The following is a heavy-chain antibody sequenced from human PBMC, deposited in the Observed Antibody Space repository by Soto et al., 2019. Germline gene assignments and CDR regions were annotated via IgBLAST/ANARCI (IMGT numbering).Heavy chain of an antibody. V-gene: IGHV4-34*12. CDR3: SRVGPHFSSVRCNFASRWLDP. J-gene: IGHJ5*02. Sequence: QVQVQQWGAGLLKPSETLSLTCAVHGGSFSGFSWSWIRQSPGKGLEWFAEIIHGGATHYNPSLKSRVTISLDTAKNQYSLYLTSVTAAVTAVYYCSRVGPHFSSVRCNFASRWLDPGGQGSLVTVSS. CDR2: IIHGGAT. D-gene: IGHD3-10*01. CDR1: GGSFSGFS.